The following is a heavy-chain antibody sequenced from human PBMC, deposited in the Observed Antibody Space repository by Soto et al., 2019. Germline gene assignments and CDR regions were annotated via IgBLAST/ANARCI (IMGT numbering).Heavy chain of an antibody. V-gene: IGHV4-4*07. CDR2: IDTSGTT. CDR1: GCSICSYY. Sequence: AETLALTFTVSGCSICSYYVSWIRQSAGKGLEWIGRIDTSGTTNYNPSLKSRVTMSVDASKNHFSLNLSSVTAADTAVYYCARGPRGYVYYHGMDVWGQGTTVNLSS. CDR3: ARGPRGYVYYHGMDV. J-gene: IGHJ6*02. D-gene: IGHD3-10*01.